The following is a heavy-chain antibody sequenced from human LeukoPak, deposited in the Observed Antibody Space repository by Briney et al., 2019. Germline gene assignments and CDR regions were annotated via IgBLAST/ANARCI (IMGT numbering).Heavy chain of an antibody. D-gene: IGHD3-3*01. CDR1: GFTFSSYW. J-gene: IGHJ4*02. Sequence: PGGSLRLSCAASGFTFSSYWMSWVRQAPGKGLEWVSAISGSGGSTYYADSVKGRFTISRDNSKNTLYLQMNSLRAEDTAVYYCAMNDFWSGYTLSRVDYWGQGTLVTVSS. CDR2: ISGSGGST. CDR3: AMNDFWSGYTLSRVDY. V-gene: IGHV3-23*01.